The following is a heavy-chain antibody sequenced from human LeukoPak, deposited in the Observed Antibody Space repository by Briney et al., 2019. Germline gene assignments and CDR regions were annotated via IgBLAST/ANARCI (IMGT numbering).Heavy chain of an antibody. CDR3: GRDAVLGSGSIDY. D-gene: IGHD3-10*01. Sequence: ETLRLSCAVYGITFSNYYMSWVRQAPGKGLEWIAGISDSGGRTNYADSEKGRFTIARDNAKNTSYLQRNGLGAEDTAVYYWGRDAVLGSGSIDYWGQGVLATVSS. CDR2: ISDSGGRT. CDR1: GITFSNYY. V-gene: IGHV3-23*01. J-gene: IGHJ4*02.